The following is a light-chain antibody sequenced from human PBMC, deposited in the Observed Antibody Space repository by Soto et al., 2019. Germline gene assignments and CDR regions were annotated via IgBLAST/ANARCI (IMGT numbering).Light chain of an antibody. CDR3: QQYDNLSYT. Sequence: DIQMTQSPSSLSASVGDRVTITCQASQDISNYLNWYQQKPGKAPKPLIYDASNLETGVPSRFSGSGSGTDFTFTISSLQPEDIATYYCQQYDNLSYTFGQGTKVDIK. V-gene: IGKV1-33*01. J-gene: IGKJ2*01. CDR1: QDISNY. CDR2: DAS.